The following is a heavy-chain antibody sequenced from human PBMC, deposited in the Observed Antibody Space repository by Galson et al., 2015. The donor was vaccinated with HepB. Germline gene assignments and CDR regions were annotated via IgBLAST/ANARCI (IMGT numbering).Heavy chain of an antibody. CDR2: INTNTGTP. CDR3: ARVTSIYDFSSRAYSYYYYGMDV. D-gene: IGHD6-19*01. Sequence: SCKASGYTFTSYVINWVRQAPGQGLAWMGGINTNTGTPTYAQGFTGRFVFSLDTSVSTAYLQISSLKTEDTAVYYCARVTSIYDFSSRAYSYYYYGMDVWGQGTTVAVSS. J-gene: IGHJ6*02. V-gene: IGHV7-4-1*02. CDR1: GYTFTSYV.